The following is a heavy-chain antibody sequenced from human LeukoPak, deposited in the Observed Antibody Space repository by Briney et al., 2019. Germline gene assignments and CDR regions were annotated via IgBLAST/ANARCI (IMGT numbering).Heavy chain of an antibody. V-gene: IGHV6-1*01. D-gene: IGHD6-13*01. CDR2: TYYRSKWYN. CDR3: ARAKGRSPLFDY. CDR1: GDSVSSNSAA. Sequence: SQTLSLTCAISGDSVSSNSAAWNWITQSPSRGLYRLGRTYYRSKWYNDYAVSVKGRIAINPDTSKNQFSLQLNSVTPEDTAVYYCARAKGRSPLFDYWGQGTLVTVSS. J-gene: IGHJ4*02.